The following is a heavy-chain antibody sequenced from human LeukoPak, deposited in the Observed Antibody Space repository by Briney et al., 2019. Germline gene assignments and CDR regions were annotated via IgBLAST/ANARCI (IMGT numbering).Heavy chain of an antibody. J-gene: IGHJ4*02. CDR3: ARGEYYFDY. D-gene: IGHD3-10*01. Sequence: GRSLRLSCAASGFTFSSYAMHWVRQAPGKGLEWVAVISYDGSNKYYADSVKGRFTICRDNSKNTLYLQMNSLRAEATAVYYCARGEYYFDYWGQGTLVTVSS. CDR1: GFTFSSYA. V-gene: IGHV3-30-3*01. CDR2: ISYDGSNK.